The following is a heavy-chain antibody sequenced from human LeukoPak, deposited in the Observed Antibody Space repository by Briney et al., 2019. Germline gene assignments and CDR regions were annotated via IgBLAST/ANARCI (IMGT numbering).Heavy chain of an antibody. CDR3: TRELRWYFDY. V-gene: IGHV3-49*04. CDR2: IRSKAYGGTT. CDR1: GFTFGGYA. J-gene: IGHJ4*02. D-gene: IGHD4-23*01. Sequence: PGGSLRLSCTASGFTFGGYAMSWVRQAPGKGLEWVGFIRSKAYGGTTEYAASVKGRFTISRDDSKSIAYLQMNSLKTEDTAVYYCTRELRWYFDYWGQGTLVTVSS.